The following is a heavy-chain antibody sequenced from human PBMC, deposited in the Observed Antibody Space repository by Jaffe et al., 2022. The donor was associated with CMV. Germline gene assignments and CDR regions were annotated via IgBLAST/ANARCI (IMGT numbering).Heavy chain of an antibody. J-gene: IGHJ6*02. V-gene: IGHV3-7*01. CDR2: IKQDGSEK. Sequence: EVQLVESGGGLVQPGGSLRLSCAASGFTFSSYWMSWVRQAPGKGLEWVANIKQDGSEKYYVDSVKGRFTISRDNAKNSLYLQMNSLRAEDTAVYYCARGPPRAAAADYYYYGMDVWGQGTTVTVSS. CDR3: ARGPPRAAAADYYYYGMDV. CDR1: GFTFSSYW. D-gene: IGHD6-13*01.